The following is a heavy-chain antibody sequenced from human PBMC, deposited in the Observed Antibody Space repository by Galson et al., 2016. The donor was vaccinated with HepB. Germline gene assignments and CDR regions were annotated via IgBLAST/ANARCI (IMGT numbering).Heavy chain of an antibody. CDR1: GVSISSGGAY. Sequence: SETLSLTCTVSGVSISSGGAYWTWIRQRPGKGLEWIGYIYHGGSTNYNPSLKSRVTVSLDTSKNQFSLKLYSVTAADTAMYYCAREIGYSYGSNTYYYGMDVWGQGTTVTVSS. CDR3: AREIGYSYGSNTYYYGMDV. D-gene: IGHD5-18*01. J-gene: IGHJ6*02. V-gene: IGHV4-61*08. CDR2: IYHGGST.